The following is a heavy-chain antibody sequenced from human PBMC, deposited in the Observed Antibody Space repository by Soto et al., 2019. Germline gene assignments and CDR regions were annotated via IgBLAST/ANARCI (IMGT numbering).Heavy chain of an antibody. CDR2: ISSSGSTI. J-gene: IGHJ6*02. CDR1: GFTFSSYE. D-gene: IGHD2-15*01. CDR3: ASAVVTPRYYYYGMDV. V-gene: IGHV3-48*03. Sequence: PGGSLRLSCAASGFTFSSYEMNWVRQAPGKGLEWVSYISSSGSTIYYADSVKGRFTISRDNAKNLLYLQMNSLRAEDTAVYYCASAVVTPRYYYYGMDVWGQGTTVTVSS.